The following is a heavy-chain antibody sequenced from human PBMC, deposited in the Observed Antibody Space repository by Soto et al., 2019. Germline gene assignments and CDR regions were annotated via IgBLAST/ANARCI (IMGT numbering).Heavy chain of an antibody. CDR3: ARESEDLTSNFDY. J-gene: IGHJ4*02. CDR2: ISSTTNYI. Sequence: GGSLRLSCAASGFTFNRYSMNWVRQAPGKGLEWVSSISSTTNYIYYGDSMKGRFTISRDNAKNSLYLEMNSLGAEDTAVYYCARESEDLTSNFDYWGQGTLVTVSS. V-gene: IGHV3-21*06. CDR1: GFTFNRYS.